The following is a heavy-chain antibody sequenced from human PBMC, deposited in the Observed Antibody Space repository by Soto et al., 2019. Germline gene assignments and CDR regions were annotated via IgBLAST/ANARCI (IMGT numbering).Heavy chain of an antibody. Sequence: GGSLRLSCAASGFTFSSYGMHWVRQAPGKGLEWVAVIWYDGSNKYYADSVKGRFTTSRDNSKNTRYLQMNSLRAEDTAVYYCARERRPGQGVWFGEVYYYYYGMDVWGQGTTVTVSS. V-gene: IGHV3-33*01. CDR1: GFTFSSYG. D-gene: IGHD3-10*01. J-gene: IGHJ6*02. CDR3: ARERRPGQGVWFGEVYYYYYGMDV. CDR2: IWYDGSNK.